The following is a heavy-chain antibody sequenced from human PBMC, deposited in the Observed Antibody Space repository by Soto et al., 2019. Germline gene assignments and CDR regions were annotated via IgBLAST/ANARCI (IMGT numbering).Heavy chain of an antibody. J-gene: IGHJ2*01. CDR1: GFTFSSYE. V-gene: IGHV3-48*03. CDR2: ISSSGSTI. Sequence: EVQLLESGGGLVQPGGSLRLSCAASGFTFSSYEMNWVRQAPGKGLEWVSYISSSGSTIYYADSVKGRFTISRDNAKNSLYLQMNSLRAEDTAVYYCARPAMVRGVSYWYFDLWGRGTLVTVSS. D-gene: IGHD3-10*01. CDR3: ARPAMVRGVSYWYFDL.